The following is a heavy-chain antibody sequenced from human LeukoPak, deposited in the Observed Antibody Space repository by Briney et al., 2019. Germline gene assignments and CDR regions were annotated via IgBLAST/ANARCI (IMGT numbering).Heavy chain of an antibody. D-gene: IGHD2-15*01. J-gene: IGHJ6*03. V-gene: IGHV4-4*09. CDR2: IYTSGST. CDR1: GGSISSYY. CDR3: ARQGHATSYYYYYMDV. Sequence: ASETLSLTCTVSGGSISSYYWSWIRQPPGKGLEWIGYIYTSGSTNYNPSLKSRVTISVDTSKNQFSLKLSSVTAADTAVYYCARQGHATSYYYYYMDVWGKGTTVTVSS.